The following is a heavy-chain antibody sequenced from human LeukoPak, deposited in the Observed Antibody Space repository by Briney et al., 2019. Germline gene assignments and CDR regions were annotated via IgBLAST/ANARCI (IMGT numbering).Heavy chain of an antibody. J-gene: IGHJ4*02. V-gene: IGHV4-59*08. CDR2: VHHFGTT. Sequence: PSETLSLTCAVSGDSTSDDHWGWIRQPPGMGLEFVGYVHHFGTTNYNPALKSRVTISRDTSKNQFSLNLRSVTASDTAVYYCERHQYGQGSDCWGQGTLVTVAS. D-gene: IGHD2-15*01. CDR3: ERHQYGQGSDC. CDR1: GDSTSDDH.